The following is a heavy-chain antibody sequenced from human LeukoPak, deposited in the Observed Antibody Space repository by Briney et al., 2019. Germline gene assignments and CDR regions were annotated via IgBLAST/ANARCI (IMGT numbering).Heavy chain of an antibody. CDR2: IYNSGNT. Sequence: PSETLSLTCTVSGGSISSYYWGWLRQPPGKGLEWIGYIYNSGNTNYNPSLWSRVTISLDTSKNQLSLNLSSATAADTAVYYCARHYGHSYSRGAYYYGMDVWGQGTTVTVSS. D-gene: IGHD5-18*01. V-gene: IGHV4-59*08. CDR3: ARHYGHSYSRGAYYYGMDV. CDR1: GGSISSYY. J-gene: IGHJ6*02.